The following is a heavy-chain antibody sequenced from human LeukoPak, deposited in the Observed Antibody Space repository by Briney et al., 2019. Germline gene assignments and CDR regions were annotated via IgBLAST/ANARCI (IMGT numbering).Heavy chain of an antibody. V-gene: IGHV4-39*07. CDR1: GGPINRSSYY. CDR2: IYYSGST. J-gene: IGHJ4*02. Sequence: PSETLSLTCTVSGGPINRSSYYWGWIRQPPGKGLEWIGSIYYSGSTYYNPSLKSRVTISIDTSKNQFYLKLNSVTAADTAVYYCARGNMVRGVKVSFDYWGQGTLVTVSS. D-gene: IGHD3-10*01. CDR3: ARGNMVRGVKVSFDY.